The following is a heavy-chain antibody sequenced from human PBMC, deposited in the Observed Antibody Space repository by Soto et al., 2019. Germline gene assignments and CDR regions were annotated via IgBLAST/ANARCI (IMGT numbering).Heavy chain of an antibody. V-gene: IGHV4-31*03. CDR2: IYYSGST. CDR1: GGSISSGGYY. D-gene: IGHD2-2*01. Sequence: SETLSLTCTVSGGSISSGGYYWSWIRQHPGKGLEWIGYIYYSGSTYYNPSLKSRVTISVDTSKNQFSLKLSSVTAADTAVYYCARGVVVVPAARGPFYDYLGQGTLVTVSS. J-gene: IGHJ4*02. CDR3: ARGVVVVPAARGPFYDY.